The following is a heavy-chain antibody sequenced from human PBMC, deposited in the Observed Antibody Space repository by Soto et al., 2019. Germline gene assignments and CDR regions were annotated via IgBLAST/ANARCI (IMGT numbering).Heavy chain of an antibody. J-gene: IGHJ6*02. CDR2: IYPGDSDT. D-gene: IGHD2-2*01. V-gene: IGHV5-51*01. CDR3: ARQPKDIVVVPAAKEYYYYGMDV. Sequence: GESLKISCKGSGYSFTSYWIGWVRQMPGKGLEWMGIIYPGDSDTRYSPSFQGQVTISADKSISTAYLQWSSLKASDTAMYYCARQPKDIVVVPAAKEYYYYGMDVWGQGTTVTVSS. CDR1: GYSFTSYW.